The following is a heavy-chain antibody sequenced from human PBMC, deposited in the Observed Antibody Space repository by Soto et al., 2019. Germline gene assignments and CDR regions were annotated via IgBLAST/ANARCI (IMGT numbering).Heavy chain of an antibody. J-gene: IGHJ6*04. V-gene: IGHV4-34*01. CDR1: GGSFSGYY. Sequence: SETLSLTCAVYGGSFSGYYWSWIRQPPGKGLEWIGEINHSGSTNYNPSLKSRVTISVDTSKNQFSLKLSSVTAADTAVYYCARGYGSGSQAGMDVWGKGTTVTVSS. D-gene: IGHD3-10*01. CDR3: ARGYGSGSQAGMDV. CDR2: INHSGST.